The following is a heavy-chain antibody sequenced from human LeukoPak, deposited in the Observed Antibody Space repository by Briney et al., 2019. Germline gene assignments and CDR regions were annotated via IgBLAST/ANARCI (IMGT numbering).Heavy chain of an antibody. CDR2: IRYDGSNK. CDR3: AKGGGYCSSTSCYIPYGIDY. J-gene: IGHJ4*02. CDR1: GFTFSSYG. V-gene: IGHV3-30*02. D-gene: IGHD2-2*02. Sequence: GGSLRLSCAASGFTFSSYGMHWVRQAPGKGLEWVAFIRYDGSNKYYADSVKGRFTISRDNSKNTLYLQMNSLRAEDTAVYYCAKGGGYCSSTSCYIPYGIDYWGQGTLVTVSS.